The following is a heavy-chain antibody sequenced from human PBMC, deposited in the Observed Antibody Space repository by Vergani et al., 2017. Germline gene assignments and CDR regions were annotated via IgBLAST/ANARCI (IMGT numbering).Heavy chain of an antibody. CDR1: GFTFSSYW. CDR2: ISGSGGST. D-gene: IGHD3-10*01. CDR3: AKWFGELWEEY. V-gene: IGHV3-23*04. J-gene: IGHJ4*02. Sequence: EVQLVESGGGLVQPGGSLRLSCAASGFTFSSYWMSWVRQAPGKGLEWVSGISGSGGSTYYADSVKGRFTISRDNSKNTLFLQMNSLRAEDTAVYYCAKWFGELWEEYWGQGTLVTVSS.